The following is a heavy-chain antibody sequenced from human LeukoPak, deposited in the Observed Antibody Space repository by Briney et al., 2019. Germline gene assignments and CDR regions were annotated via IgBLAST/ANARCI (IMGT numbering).Heavy chain of an antibody. CDR3: ARAVGATSGFDY. Sequence: WASVKLSCKASGYTFTGYYMHWVRQAPGQGLEWMGWINPNSGGTNYAQKFQGRVTMTRDTSISTAYMELSRLRSDDTAVYYCARAVGATSGFDYWGQGTLVTGSS. CDR2: INPNSGGT. CDR1: GYTFTGYY. D-gene: IGHD1-26*01. V-gene: IGHV1-2*02. J-gene: IGHJ4*02.